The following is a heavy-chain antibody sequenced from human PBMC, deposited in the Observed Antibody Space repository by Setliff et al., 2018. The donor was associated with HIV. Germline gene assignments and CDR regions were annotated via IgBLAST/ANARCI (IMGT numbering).Heavy chain of an antibody. J-gene: IGHJ3*02. CDR2: IVVGSGNT. CDR1: GFTFTSSA. V-gene: IGHV1-58*01. CDR3: AAEGATDWVSDAFDI. Sequence: ASVKVSCKASGFTFTSSAVQWVRQARGQRLEWIGWIVVGSGNTNYAQKFQERVTITRDMSTSTAYMELSSLRSEDTAVYYCAAEGATDWVSDAFDIWGQGTMVTV. D-gene: IGHD1-26*01.